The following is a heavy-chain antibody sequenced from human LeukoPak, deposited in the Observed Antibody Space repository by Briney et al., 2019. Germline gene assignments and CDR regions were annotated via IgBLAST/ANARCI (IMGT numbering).Heavy chain of an antibody. V-gene: IGHV5-10-1*01. J-gene: IGHJ4*02. CDR2: IDPSDSYT. Sequence: GESLKISCKGSGYSFTSYWISWVRQMPGKGLEWMGRIDPSDSYTNYSPSFQGHVTISADKSIRTAYLQWSSLKASDTAMYYCAIGYDILTGSFDYWGQGTLVTVSS. CDR3: AIGYDILTGSFDY. D-gene: IGHD3-9*01. CDR1: GYSFTSYW.